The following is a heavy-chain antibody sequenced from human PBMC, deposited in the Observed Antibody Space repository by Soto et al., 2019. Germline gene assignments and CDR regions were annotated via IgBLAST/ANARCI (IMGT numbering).Heavy chain of an antibody. D-gene: IGHD3-10*01. J-gene: IGHJ3*02. CDR3: ARGRDVDVLLWFGELLYGRGAFDI. V-gene: IGHV3-74*01. CDR2: INSDGSST. Sequence: GGSLRLSCAASGFTFSSYWMHWVRQAPGKGLVWVSRINSDGSSTSYADSVKGRFTISRDNAKNTLYLQMNSLRAEDTAVYYCARGRDVDVLLWFGELLYGRGAFDIWGQGTMVTVSS. CDR1: GFTFSSYW.